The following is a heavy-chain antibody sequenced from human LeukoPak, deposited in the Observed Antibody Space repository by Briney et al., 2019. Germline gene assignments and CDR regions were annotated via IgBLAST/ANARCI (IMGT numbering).Heavy chain of an antibody. D-gene: IGHD5-24*01. V-gene: IGHV3-21*01. CDR3: HLLGDGYIDFDY. J-gene: IGHJ4*02. CDR2: ISSSSSYI. CDR1: GFTFSSYS. Sequence: VQPGGSLRLSCAASGFTFSSYSMNWVRQAPGKGLEWVSSISSSSSYIYYADSVKGRFTISRDNAKNSLYLQMNSLRAEDTAVYYCHLLGDGYIDFDYWGQGTLVTVSS.